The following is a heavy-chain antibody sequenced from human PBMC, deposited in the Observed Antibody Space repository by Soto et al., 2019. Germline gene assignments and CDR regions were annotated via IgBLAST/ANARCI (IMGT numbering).Heavy chain of an antibody. CDR3: VRPRPSGENYGMDV. V-gene: IGHV3-53*01. J-gene: IGHJ6*02. Sequence: GSLRLSCEASGLTVSHNYMAWVRQAPEMGLEWVSILYAEGTTYYADYVKGRFTISRDSFKNTLFLQMDSLRAEDTAVYYCVRPRPSGENYGMDVWGQGATVNVSS. D-gene: IGHD3-10*01. CDR2: LYAEGTT. CDR1: GLTVSHNY.